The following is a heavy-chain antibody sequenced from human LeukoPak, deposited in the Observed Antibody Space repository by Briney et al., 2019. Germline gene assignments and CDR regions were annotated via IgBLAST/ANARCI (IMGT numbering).Heavy chain of an antibody. V-gene: IGHV3-9*03. D-gene: IGHD3-3*01. Sequence: GRSLRLSCAASGFTFDDYAMHWVRQAPGKGLEWVSGISWNSGSIDYADSVKGRFTIPRDNAKNSLYLQMNSLRAEDMALYYCAKDIGYDFWSGYFDYWGQGTLVTVSS. J-gene: IGHJ4*02. CDR1: GFTFDDYA. CDR3: AKDIGYDFWSGYFDY. CDR2: ISWNSGSI.